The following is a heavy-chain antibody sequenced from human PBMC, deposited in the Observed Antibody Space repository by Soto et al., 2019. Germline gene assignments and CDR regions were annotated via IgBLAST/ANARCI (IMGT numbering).Heavy chain of an antibody. CDR1: GDSITSNSYF. V-gene: IGHV4-39*01. J-gene: IGHJ6*02. D-gene: IGHD3-22*01. CDR2: IYYSGTT. CDR3: ARRSGDSSGYYSYYYYYGMDV. Sequence: PSETLSLTCTVSGDSITSNSYFWAWIRQPPGKGLEWIGSIYYSGTTYYNPSLKSRVTISVDTSKNQFSLKLSSVTAADTAVYYCARRSGDSSGYYSYYYYYGMDVWGQGTTVTVSS.